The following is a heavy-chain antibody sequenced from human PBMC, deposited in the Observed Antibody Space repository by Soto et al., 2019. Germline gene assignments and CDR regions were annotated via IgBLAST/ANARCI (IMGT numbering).Heavy chain of an antibody. D-gene: IGHD2-2*01. CDR1: GGSINNYY. CDR3: ARVGCISTNCYFSSDGRGWFDP. V-gene: IGHV4-59*01. J-gene: IGHJ5*02. CDR2: IYYSGGT. Sequence: QVQLQESGPGLVKPSETLSLTCTVSGGSINNYYWSWIRQPPGKGLEWIGYIYYSGGTNYNPSLKSRVTISVDTSKDQFSLKLSSVTAADTAVYYCARVGCISTNCYFSSDGRGWFDPWGQGTLVTVSS.